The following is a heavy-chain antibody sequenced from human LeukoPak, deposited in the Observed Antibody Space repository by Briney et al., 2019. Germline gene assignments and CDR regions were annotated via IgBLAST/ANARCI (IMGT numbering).Heavy chain of an antibody. CDR1: GYTFTSYA. J-gene: IGHJ5*02. V-gene: IGHV1-18*01. Sequence: ASVKVSCKASGYTFTSYAMNWVRQAPGQGLEWMGWISAYNGNTNYAQKLQGRVTMTTDTSTSTAYMELRSLRSDDTAVYYCARTWGAAVRWFDPWGQGTLVTVSS. CDR3: ARTWGAAVRWFDP. D-gene: IGHD1-26*01. CDR2: ISAYNGNT.